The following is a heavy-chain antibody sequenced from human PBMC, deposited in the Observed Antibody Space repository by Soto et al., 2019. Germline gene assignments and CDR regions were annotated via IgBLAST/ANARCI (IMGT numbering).Heavy chain of an antibody. CDR2: ISGSGGST. Sequence: EVQLLESGGGLVQPGGSLRLSCAASGFTFSSYAMSWVRQAPGKGLEWVSAISGSGGSTYYADSVKGRFIISRDNSKNTLYLQMNSLRAEDTAVYYCAKVCDYDFWSGYLYYFDYWGQGTLVTVSS. CDR1: GFTFSSYA. V-gene: IGHV3-23*01. CDR3: AKVCDYDFWSGYLYYFDY. D-gene: IGHD3-3*01. J-gene: IGHJ4*02.